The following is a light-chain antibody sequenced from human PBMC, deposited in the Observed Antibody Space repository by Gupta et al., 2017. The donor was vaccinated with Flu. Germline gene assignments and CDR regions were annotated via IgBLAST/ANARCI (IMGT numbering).Light chain of an antibody. CDR1: SSNIGSNY. V-gene: IGLV1-47*01. Sequence: RVTISFSGSSSNIGSNYIYWYQQVPGTAPKLLIYKNNQRPSGVPDRFSGSRSGTSASLAISGLRSEDEADYYCAVWDDSLSGRVFGGGTKLAGL. J-gene: IGLJ3*02. CDR3: AVWDDSLSGRV. CDR2: KNN.